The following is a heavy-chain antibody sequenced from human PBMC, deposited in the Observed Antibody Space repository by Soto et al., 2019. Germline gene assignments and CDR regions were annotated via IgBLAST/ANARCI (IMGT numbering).Heavy chain of an antibody. V-gene: IGHV4-30-2*01. J-gene: IGHJ4*02. CDR3: ARAPLFYSSGDPLFSLAF. Sequence: SETLSLTCAVSGGSISSGGYSWSSIRQPPGKDLEWIGYIYHSGSTYYNPSIKSRVTISVDRSKNQFSLKLSSVTAADTAVYYCARAPLFYSSGDPLFSLAFWARGTLV. D-gene: IGHD3-22*01. CDR1: GGSISSGGYS. CDR2: IYHSGST.